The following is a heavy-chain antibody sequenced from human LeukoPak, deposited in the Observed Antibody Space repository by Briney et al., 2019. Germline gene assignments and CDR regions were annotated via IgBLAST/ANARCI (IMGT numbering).Heavy chain of an antibody. CDR1: GGSISSGVSY. D-gene: IGHD3-3*01. CDR3: ARDGRGYLQDFDS. J-gene: IGHJ4*02. V-gene: IGHV4-39*07. CDR2: IYYTGST. Sequence: PSETLSLTCAVSGGSISSGVSYWGWIRQPPGKGLEWIGSIYYTGSTYYSPSLKSRVTISVDTSKNQFSLKLSSVTAADTAVYYCARDGRGYLQDFDSWGQGALVTVSS.